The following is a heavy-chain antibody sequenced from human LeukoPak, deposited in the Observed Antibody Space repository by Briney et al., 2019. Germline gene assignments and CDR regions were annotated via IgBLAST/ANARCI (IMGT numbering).Heavy chain of an antibody. CDR3: ARHPQWLVRYYYYMDV. J-gene: IGHJ6*03. V-gene: IGHV4-34*01. Sequence: SETLSLTCAVYGGSFSGYYWSWIRQPPGKGLEWIGEINHSGSTNYNPSLKSRVTISVDTSKNQFSLKLSSVTAADTAVYYCARHPQWLVRYYYYMDVWGKGTTVTISS. CDR2: INHSGST. CDR1: GGSFSGYY. D-gene: IGHD6-19*01.